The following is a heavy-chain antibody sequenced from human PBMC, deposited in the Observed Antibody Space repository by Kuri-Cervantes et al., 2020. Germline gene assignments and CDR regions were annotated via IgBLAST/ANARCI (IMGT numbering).Heavy chain of an antibody. CDR3: ARGGEDGMDV. CDR1: GYTFTGYY. Sequence: ASVKVSCKASGYTFTGYYIHWVRQAPGQGLEWMGWINPNSGNTGYAQKFQGRVTMTRNTSISTAYMELSSLRSEDTAVYYCARGGEDGMDVWGQGTTVTVSS. CDR2: INPNSGNT. V-gene: IGHV1-8*02. J-gene: IGHJ6*02.